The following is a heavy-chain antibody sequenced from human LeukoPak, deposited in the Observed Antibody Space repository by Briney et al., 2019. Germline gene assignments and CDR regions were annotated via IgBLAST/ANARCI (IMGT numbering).Heavy chain of an antibody. V-gene: IGHV3-23*01. CDR2: ISGSGGST. Sequence: GGSLRLSCAASGFTFSSYAMSWVRQAPGKGLEWVSAISGSGGSTYYADSVKGRFTISRDNSKNTLYLQMDSLRAEDTAVYYCAKDPQRYYDSSGYPALWGRGTLVTVSS. J-gene: IGHJ2*01. CDR1: GFTFSSYA. D-gene: IGHD3-22*01. CDR3: AKDPQRYYDSSGYPAL.